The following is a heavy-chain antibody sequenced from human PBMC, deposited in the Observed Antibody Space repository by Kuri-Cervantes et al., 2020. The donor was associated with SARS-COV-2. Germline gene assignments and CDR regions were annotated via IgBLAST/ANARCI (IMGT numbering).Heavy chain of an antibody. CDR1: GFSFSSYW. V-gene: IGHV3-7*01. CDR2: IKQDGSEK. J-gene: IGHJ4*02. CDR3: ARELNDFWSGRRKDY. D-gene: IGHD3-3*01. Sequence: GGSLRLSCGASGFSFSSYWMSWVRQAPGKGLEWVANIKQDGSEKYYVDSVKGRFTISRDNAKKSVFLQMNSLRAEDTAVYYCARELNDFWSGRRKDYWGQGTLVTVSS.